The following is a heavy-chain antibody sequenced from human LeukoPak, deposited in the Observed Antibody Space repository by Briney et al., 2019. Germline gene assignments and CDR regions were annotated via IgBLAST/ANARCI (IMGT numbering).Heavy chain of an antibody. CDR1: GFTFSNAW. J-gene: IGHJ5*02. V-gene: IGHV3-15*01. CDR3: AREYNWNDDNWFDP. CDR2: IKSKTDGGTT. Sequence: GGSLRLSCAASGFTFSNAWMSWVRQAPGKGLEWVGRIKSKTDGGTTDYAAPVKGRFTISRDDSKNTLYLQMNSLKTEDTAVYYCAREYNWNDDNWFDPWGQGILVTVSS. D-gene: IGHD1-20*01.